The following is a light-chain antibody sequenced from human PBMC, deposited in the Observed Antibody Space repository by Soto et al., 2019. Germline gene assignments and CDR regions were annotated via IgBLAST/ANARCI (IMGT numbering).Light chain of an antibody. CDR3: GAYAGRYTYI. CDR2: DVS. CDR1: SSDVGGYNY. J-gene: IGLJ1*01. Sequence: QSVLTQPRSVSCSTGQSVTISCAPTSSDVGGYNYVSWYQQHTGKAPKPMIYDVSKRPSAVPDRFSGSKSGNTASLTISGLQAEDEADYYCGAYAGRYTYIFGTGTKVTV. V-gene: IGLV2-11*01.